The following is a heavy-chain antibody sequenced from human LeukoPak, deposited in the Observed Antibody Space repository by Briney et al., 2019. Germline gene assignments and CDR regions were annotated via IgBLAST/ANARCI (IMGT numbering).Heavy chain of an antibody. CDR3: ARSKPWGYCSGGSCYPTYYYYYYMDV. D-gene: IGHD2-15*01. CDR1: GFTFSSYS. J-gene: IGHJ6*03. V-gene: IGHV3-21*01. CDR2: ISSSSNYI. Sequence: GGSLRLSCAASGFTFSSYSMNWVRQAPGRGLEWVSSISSSSNYIYYVDSVKGRFTISRDNAKNSLFLQMNSLRAEDTAVYFCARSKPWGYCSGGSCYPTYYYYYYMDVWGKGTTVTVSS.